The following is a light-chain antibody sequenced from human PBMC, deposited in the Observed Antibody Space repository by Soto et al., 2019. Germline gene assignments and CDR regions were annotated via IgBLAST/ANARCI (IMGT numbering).Light chain of an antibody. V-gene: IGLV1-40*01. CDR1: SSNIGAGYD. CDR2: HNS. CDR3: QSYDSSLSGSRV. J-gene: IGLJ1*01. Sequence: QSVLTQPPSVSGAPGLSVTISCTGSSSNIGAGYDVHWYQQLPGTAPKLLIYHNSNRPSGVPDRFSGSKSGTSASLAITGLQAEDEADYYCQSYDSSLSGSRVFGTGTKLTVL.